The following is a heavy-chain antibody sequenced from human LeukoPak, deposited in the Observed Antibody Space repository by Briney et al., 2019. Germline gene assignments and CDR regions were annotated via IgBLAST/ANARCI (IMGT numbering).Heavy chain of an antibody. J-gene: IGHJ4*02. CDR3: AKSYFDYSTYYSYYFNL. CDR1: GGSISSGY. D-gene: IGHD4-11*01. V-gene: IGHV4-4*09. CDR2: IYTSGST. Sequence: SETLSLTCTGSGGSISSGYWSWIRQPPGRGLEWIGYIYTSGSTNYNPSLNSRVTISVDTSKNQFALKLSSVTAADTAVYYCAKSYFDYSTYYSYYFNLWGQGALVTVSS.